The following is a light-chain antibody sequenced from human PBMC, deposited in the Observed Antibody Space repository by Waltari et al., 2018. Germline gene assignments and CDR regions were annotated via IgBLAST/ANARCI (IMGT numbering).Light chain of an antibody. CDR2: DNS. Sequence: SYVLTQSPSVSVAPGQTASITCGGNNIGSKSGHWHQQRPGQAPVLVVYDNSDRPSGVPERFSGSNSGNTATLTITRVEAADEADYYCQVWDSTSDHVLFAGGTKLTVL. CDR3: QVWDSTSDHVL. J-gene: IGLJ2*01. V-gene: IGLV3-21*02. CDR1: NIGSKS.